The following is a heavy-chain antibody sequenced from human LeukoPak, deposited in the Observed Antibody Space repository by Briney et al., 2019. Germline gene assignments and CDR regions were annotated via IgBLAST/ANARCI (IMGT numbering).Heavy chain of an antibody. CDR1: GFTFDDYA. V-gene: IGHV3-9*01. D-gene: IGHD3-9*01. J-gene: IGHJ4*02. CDR2: ISWNSGSI. Sequence: GGSLRLSCAASGFTFDDYAMHWVRQAPGKGLEWVSGISWNSGSIGYADSVKGRFTISRDNAKNSLYLQMNSLRAEDTALYYCAKDPRDILTGYQDYWGQGTLVTVSS. CDR3: AKDPRDILTGYQDY.